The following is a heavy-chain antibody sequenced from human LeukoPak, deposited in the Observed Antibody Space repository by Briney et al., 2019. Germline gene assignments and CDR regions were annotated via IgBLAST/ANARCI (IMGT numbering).Heavy chain of an antibody. CDR1: GDSISSGTFY. J-gene: IGHJ4*02. V-gene: IGHV4-39*07. D-gene: IGHD6-6*01. Sequence: SETLSLTCTVSGDSISSGTFYWGWVRQPPGKGLEWIGSIHYSGNTYYNPSLKSRVTISVDTSKNQFSLKLSSVTAADTAVYYCARSPWYSSSSYYFDYWGQGTLVTVSS. CDR2: IHYSGNT. CDR3: ARSPWYSSSSYYFDY.